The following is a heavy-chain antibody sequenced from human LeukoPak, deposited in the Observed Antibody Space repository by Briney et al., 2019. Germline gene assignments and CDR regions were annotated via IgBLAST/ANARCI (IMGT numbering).Heavy chain of an antibody. J-gene: IGHJ4*02. D-gene: IGHD2-15*01. CDR3: AKVESQVLTPYFDY. CDR1: GFTFSSYA. V-gene: IGHV3-23*01. Sequence: GGSLRLSCAASGFTFSSYAMSWVRQAPGKGLEWVSAISGSGGSTYYADSVKGRFTISRDNSKNTLYLLMNSLRAEDTAVYYRAKVESQVLTPYFDYWGQGTLVTVSS. CDR2: ISGSGGST.